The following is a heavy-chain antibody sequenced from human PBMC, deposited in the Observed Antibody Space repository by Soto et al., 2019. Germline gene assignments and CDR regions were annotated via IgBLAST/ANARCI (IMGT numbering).Heavy chain of an antibody. V-gene: IGHV5-10-1*01. D-gene: IGHD3-16*02. J-gene: IGHJ6*02. Sequence: GESLKISCKGSGYSFTSYWISWVRQMPGKGLEWMGRIDPSDSYTNYSPSFQGHVTISADKSISTAYLQWSSLKASDTAMYYCARLYREGRYYYGMDVWGQGTTVIVSS. CDR1: GYSFTSYW. CDR3: ARLYREGRYYYGMDV. CDR2: IDPSDSYT.